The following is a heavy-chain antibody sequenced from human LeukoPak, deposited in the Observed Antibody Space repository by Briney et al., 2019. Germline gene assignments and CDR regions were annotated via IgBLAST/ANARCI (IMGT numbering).Heavy chain of an antibody. CDR1: GYTFTSYG. CDR3: ARGPINHDYNFDN. D-gene: IGHD4-11*01. J-gene: IGHJ4*02. V-gene: IGHV1-8*01. CDR2: MNPNSGNT. Sequence: GASVKVSCKASGYTFTSYGINWVRQATGQGLEWMGWMNPNSGNTGYAQKFQGRVTITRNTSISTAYMELSSLRSEDTAVYYCARGPINHDYNFDNWGQGTLVTVSS.